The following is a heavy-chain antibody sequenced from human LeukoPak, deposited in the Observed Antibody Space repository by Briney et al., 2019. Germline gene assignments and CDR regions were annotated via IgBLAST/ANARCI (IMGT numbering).Heavy chain of an antibody. CDR2: MNPNSGNT. CDR3: AREGVEYSRVYYYGMDV. Sequence: ASVKVSRKASGYTFTSYDINWVRQATGQGLEWMGWMNPNSGNTGYAQKFQGRVTMTRNTSISTAYMELSSLRSEDTAVYYCAREGVEYSRVYYYGMDVWGQGTTVTVSS. V-gene: IGHV1-8*01. D-gene: IGHD6-6*01. CDR1: GYTFTSYD. J-gene: IGHJ6*02.